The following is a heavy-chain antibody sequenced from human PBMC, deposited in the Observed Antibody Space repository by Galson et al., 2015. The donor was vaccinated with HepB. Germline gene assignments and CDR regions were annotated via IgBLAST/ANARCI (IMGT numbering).Heavy chain of an antibody. J-gene: IGHJ4*02. CDR2: IRSKAYGGTT. V-gene: IGHV3-49*04. D-gene: IGHD2-21*02. CDR1: GFTFGDYA. CDR3: TRATGYCGGDCYGYFDY. Sequence: SLRLSCAASGFTFGDYAMSWVRQAPGKGLEWVGFIRSKAYGGTTEYAASVKGRFTISRDDSKSIAYLEMNSLKTEDTAVYYCTRATGYCGGDCYGYFDYWGQGTLVTVSS.